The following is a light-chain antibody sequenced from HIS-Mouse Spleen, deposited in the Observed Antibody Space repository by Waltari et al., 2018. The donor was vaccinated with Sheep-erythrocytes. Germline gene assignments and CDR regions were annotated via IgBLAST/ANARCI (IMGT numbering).Light chain of an antibody. CDR3: CSYAGSSTFHVV. CDR1: SSDVGGYNY. J-gene: IGLJ2*01. V-gene: IGLV2-11*01. Sequence: QSALTQPRSVSGSPGQSVTISCTGTSSDVGGYNYVSWYQNHPGKAPKLMIYDVSKRPSWVPDRFSGSKSGNTASLTISGLQAEVEADYYCCSYAGSSTFHVVFGGGTKLTVL. CDR2: DVS.